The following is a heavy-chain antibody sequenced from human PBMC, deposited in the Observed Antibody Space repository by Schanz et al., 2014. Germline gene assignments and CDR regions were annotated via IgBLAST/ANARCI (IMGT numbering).Heavy chain of an antibody. V-gene: IGHV3-33*06. Sequence: QVQLVESGGGVVQPGRSLRLSCAASGFTFRSYGMHWVRQAPGKGLEWVALISYDGSSKNHADSVKGRFSISRENSKNNSKNTLYVQMNSLRAEDTAVYYCAKPFRSSWYPDAFDIWGQGTMVTVSS. J-gene: IGHJ3*02. CDR3: AKPFRSSWYPDAFDI. CDR2: ISYDGSSK. CDR1: GFTFRSYG. D-gene: IGHD6-13*01.